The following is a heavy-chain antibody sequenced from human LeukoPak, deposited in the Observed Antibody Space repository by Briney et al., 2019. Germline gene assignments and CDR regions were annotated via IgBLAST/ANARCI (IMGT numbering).Heavy chain of an antibody. V-gene: IGHV3-21*01. CDR1: GFTFSSYS. Sequence: GGSLRLSCAASGFTFSSYSMNWVRQAPGKGLEWVSSISSSSSYIYYADSVKARFTISKDNAKNSLYLQMNSLRAEDTAVYYCASTIAAAGNGWYFDYWGQGTLVTVSS. J-gene: IGHJ4*02. CDR3: ASTIAAAGNGWYFDY. CDR2: ISSSSSYI. D-gene: IGHD6-13*01.